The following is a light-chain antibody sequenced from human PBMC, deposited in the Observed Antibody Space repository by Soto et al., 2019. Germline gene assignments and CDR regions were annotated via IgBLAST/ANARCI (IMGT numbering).Light chain of an antibody. J-gene: IGKJ1*01. CDR1: QSVNSN. Sequence: EIWMTQSPATLSVSPGERATLSCRASQSVNSNLAWYQQKPGQAPRLLIHGASTRATGIPARFSGSVSGTEFTLTISSLQSEDFGVYYCQQYNNWPETFGQGTKVDVK. CDR3: QQYNNWPET. V-gene: IGKV3-15*01. CDR2: GAS.